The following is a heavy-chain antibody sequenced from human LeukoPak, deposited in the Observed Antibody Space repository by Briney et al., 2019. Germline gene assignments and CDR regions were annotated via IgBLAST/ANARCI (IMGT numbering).Heavy chain of an antibody. CDR2: FDPEDGET. V-gene: IGHV1-24*01. D-gene: IGHD3-10*01. Sequence: RASVKVSCKVSGYTLTEISMHWVRQAPGKGLEWMGGFDPEDGETIYAQKFQGRVTMTEDTSTDTTYMELSSLNSEDMAVYYCATAETDGSGSYFYFDYWGQGSLVTVSS. J-gene: IGHJ4*02. CDR1: GYTLTEIS. CDR3: ATAETDGSGSYFYFDY.